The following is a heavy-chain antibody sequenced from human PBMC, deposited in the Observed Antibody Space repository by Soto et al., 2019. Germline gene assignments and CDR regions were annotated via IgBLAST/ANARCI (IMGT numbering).Heavy chain of an antibody. Sequence: SETLSLTCTVSGGSISGNYWTWIRQPPGKGLEWIGYIYYSGSTNYNPSLKSRVTISVDTSKNQFSLNLSSVTAADTAVYYCARDSNYYGSRPMDVWGQGTTVTVSS. J-gene: IGHJ6*02. CDR2: IYYSGST. D-gene: IGHD3-10*01. CDR1: GGSISGNY. CDR3: ARDSNYYGSRPMDV. V-gene: IGHV4-59*01.